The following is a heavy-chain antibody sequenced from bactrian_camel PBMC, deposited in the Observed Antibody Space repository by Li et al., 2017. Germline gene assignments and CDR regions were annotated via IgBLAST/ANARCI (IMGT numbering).Heavy chain of an antibody. CDR2: IGPDGGT. CDR3: AADRKWYCSSGVWMRPFLKY. D-gene: IGHD2*01. Sequence: HVQLVESGGGSVQAGGSLRLSCALSGFTYSRYCGGWFRQAPGKEREGVAVIGPDGGTTYADSVKGRFTISKDNGKNTLYLQMNSLKPEDSATYYCAADRKWYCSSGVWMRPFLKYWGQGTQVTVS. CDR1: GFTYSRYC. V-gene: IGHV3S55*01. J-gene: IGHJ4*01.